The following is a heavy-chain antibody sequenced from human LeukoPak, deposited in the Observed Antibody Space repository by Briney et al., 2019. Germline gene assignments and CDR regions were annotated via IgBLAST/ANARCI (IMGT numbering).Heavy chain of an antibody. V-gene: IGHV4-34*01. CDR2: INHSGST. CDR1: GGSFSGYY. J-gene: IGHJ4*02. D-gene: IGHD6-13*01. CDR3: ARDRSSSWSFDY. Sequence: PSETLSLTCAVHGGSFSGYYWSWIRQPPGKGLEWIGEINHSGSTNYNPSLKSRVTISVDTSKNQFSLKLSSVTAADTAVYYCARDRSSSWSFDYWGQGTLVTVSS.